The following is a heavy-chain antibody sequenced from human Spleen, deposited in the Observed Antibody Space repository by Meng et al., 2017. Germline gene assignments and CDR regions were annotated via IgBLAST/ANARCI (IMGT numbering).Heavy chain of an antibody. CDR3: ARLPAMVRGVIITGNWFDP. V-gene: IGHV1-2*06. J-gene: IGHJ5*02. CDR1: GYNFPDYW. Sequence: ASVKVSCKPSGYNFPDYWLHWVRRAPGQGLEWMGRIDPKSGDTHYAQRFQGRVTMTGDTSISTAYMELRSLRSDDTAVYYCARLPAMVRGVIITGNWFDPWGQGTLVTVSS. D-gene: IGHD3-10*01. CDR2: IDPKSGDT.